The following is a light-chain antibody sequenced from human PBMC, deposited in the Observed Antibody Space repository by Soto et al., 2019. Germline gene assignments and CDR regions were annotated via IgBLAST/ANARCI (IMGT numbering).Light chain of an antibody. Sequence: EIPMTQSPATLPVSPGARATLSCRASQSVSSNLAWYQQKPGQAPRFLIYGASTRATGIPARFSGSGSGTEFTLTISSLQSEDFAVYYCQQYDNWPLTFGGGTKVDIK. CDR1: QSVSSN. CDR3: QQYDNWPLT. CDR2: GAS. V-gene: IGKV3-15*01. J-gene: IGKJ4*01.